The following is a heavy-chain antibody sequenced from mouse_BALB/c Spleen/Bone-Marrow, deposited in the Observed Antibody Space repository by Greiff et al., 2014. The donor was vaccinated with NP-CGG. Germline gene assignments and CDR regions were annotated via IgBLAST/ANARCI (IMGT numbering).Heavy chain of an antibody. V-gene: IGHV3-1*02. D-gene: IGHD1-2*01. Sequence: EVQRVESGPVLVKPSQSLSLTCTVTAYSITSGYGWHWIRQFPGNKLGWMGYIHYSGTTHYNPSLKSRISITRDTSKNQFFLQLNYVTTEDTATYSCAREARTTARFAYWGQGTLVTVSA. CDR3: AREARTTARFAY. CDR1: AYSITSGYG. J-gene: IGHJ3*01. CDR2: IHYSGTT.